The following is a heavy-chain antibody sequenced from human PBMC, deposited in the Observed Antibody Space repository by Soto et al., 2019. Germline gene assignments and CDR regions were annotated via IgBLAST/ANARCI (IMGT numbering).Heavy chain of an antibody. D-gene: IGHD2-2*01. CDR1: GGSFSGYY. Sequence: SETLSLTCAVYGGSFSGYYWSWIRQPPGKGLEWIGEINHSGSTNYNPSLKSRVTISVDTSKNQFSLKLSSVTAADTAVYYCARGVYCSSTSCPNYGXDVWGQGTTVTVSS. J-gene: IGHJ6*02. CDR2: INHSGST. CDR3: ARGVYCSSTSCPNYGXDV. V-gene: IGHV4-34*01.